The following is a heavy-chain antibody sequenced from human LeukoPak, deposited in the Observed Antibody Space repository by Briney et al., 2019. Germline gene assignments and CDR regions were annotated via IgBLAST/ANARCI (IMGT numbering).Heavy chain of an antibody. V-gene: IGHV4-34*01. Sequence: SETLSLTCAVYGGSFSGYYWSWIRQPPGKGLEWIGEINHSGSTNYNPSLKSRVPISVDTSKNQFSLKLSAVTAADTAVYYCARSQGVFREFHWGQGTLVTGSS. CDR3: ARSQGVFREFH. CDR1: GGSFSGYY. CDR2: INHSGST. D-gene: IGHD3-10*02. J-gene: IGHJ4*02.